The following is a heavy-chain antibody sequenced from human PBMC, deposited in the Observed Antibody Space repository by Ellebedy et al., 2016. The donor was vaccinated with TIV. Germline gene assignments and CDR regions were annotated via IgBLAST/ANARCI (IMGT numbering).Heavy chain of an antibody. CDR1: GDSVRSYF. CDR2: IYYNANI. CDR3: ARQGYTGSYLDY. V-gene: IGHV4-59*08. D-gene: IGHD1-26*01. J-gene: IGHJ4*02. Sequence: SETLSLTCTASGDSVRSYFWSWIRQSPGKGLEWVGFIYYNANIIYNPSLKDRVTISIDTSKNQFSLKLNSVTAADTAVYFGARQGYTGSYLDYWGQGILVTVSS.